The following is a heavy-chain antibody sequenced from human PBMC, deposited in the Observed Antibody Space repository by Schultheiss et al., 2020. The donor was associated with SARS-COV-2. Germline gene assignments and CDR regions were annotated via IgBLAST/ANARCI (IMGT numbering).Heavy chain of an antibody. V-gene: IGHV5-51*01. CDR2: IYPGDSDT. CDR1: GYSFTSYW. CDR3: ARRSGYSYGWGYYFDY. D-gene: IGHD5-18*01. Sequence: GGSLRLSCKGSGYSFTSYWIGWVRQMPGKGLEWMGIIYPGDSDTRYSPSFQGQVTISADKSISTAYLQWSSLKASDTAMYYCARRSGYSYGWGYYFDYWGQGTLVTVAS. J-gene: IGHJ4*02.